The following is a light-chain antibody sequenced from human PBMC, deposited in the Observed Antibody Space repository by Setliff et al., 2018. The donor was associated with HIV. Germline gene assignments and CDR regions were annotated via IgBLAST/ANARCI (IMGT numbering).Light chain of an antibody. CDR2: EVS. J-gene: IGLJ1*01. Sequence: QSALTQPASVSGSPGQSITISCTGTSSDVGTYNLVSWYQQHPGKAPKLMIYEVSKRPSGVSNRFSGSKSGNTASLTISGLQAEDEADYYCYSYAGSYVFGTGTKVTVL. V-gene: IGLV2-23*02. CDR1: SSDVGTYNL. CDR3: YSYAGSYV.